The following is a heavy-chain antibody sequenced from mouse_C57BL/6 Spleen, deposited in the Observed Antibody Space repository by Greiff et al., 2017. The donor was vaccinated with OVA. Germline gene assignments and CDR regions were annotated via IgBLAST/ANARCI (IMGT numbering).Heavy chain of an antibody. V-gene: IGHV1-80*01. CDR3: ARSGYDGYYPFAY. CDR1: GYAFSSYW. J-gene: IGHJ3*01. D-gene: IGHD2-3*01. CDR2: IYPGDGDT. Sequence: VKLQESGAELVKPGASVKISCKASGYAFSSYWMNWVKQRPGKGLEWIGQIYPGDGDTNYNGKFKGKATLTADKSSSTAYMQLSSLTSEDSAVYYCARSGYDGYYPFAYWGQGTLVTVSA.